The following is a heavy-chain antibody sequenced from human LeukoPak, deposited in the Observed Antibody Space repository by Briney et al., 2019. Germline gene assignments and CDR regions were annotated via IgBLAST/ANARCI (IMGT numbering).Heavy chain of an antibody. D-gene: IGHD5-12*01. CDR1: GFTFSSYG. Sequence: GGSLRLSCAASGFTFSSYGMHWVRQAPGKGLEWVAFIRYDGSNKYYADSVKGRFTISRDNSKNTLYLQMNSLRAEDTAVYYCAKDRGPSGCDHFDYWGQGTVVIVSA. V-gene: IGHV3-30*02. J-gene: IGHJ4*02. CDR3: AKDRGPSGCDHFDY. CDR2: IRYDGSNK.